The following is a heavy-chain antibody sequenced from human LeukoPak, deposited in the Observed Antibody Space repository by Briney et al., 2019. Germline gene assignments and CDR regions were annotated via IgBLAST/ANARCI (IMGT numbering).Heavy chain of an antibody. CDR2: INGDGSRR. D-gene: IGHD1-26*01. V-gene: IGHV3-74*01. J-gene: IGHJ4*02. CDR3: VRDPRGDGSSTFGY. CDR1: GFIFTSHW. Sequence: GGSLRLSCAASGFIFTSHWMFWVRQVPGKGLVWVSRINGDGSRREYADSVKGRFTISRDNAKNTLYLQMNSLSAEDTGLYYCVRDPRGDGSSTFGYWGQGALVTVSS.